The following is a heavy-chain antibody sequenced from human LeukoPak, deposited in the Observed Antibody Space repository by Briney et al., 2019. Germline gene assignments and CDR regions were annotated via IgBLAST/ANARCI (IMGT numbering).Heavy chain of an antibody. D-gene: IGHD3-3*01. J-gene: IGHJ4*02. Sequence: ASVKVSCKASGFTFTSSAVQWVRQARGQRLEWIGWIVVGSGNTNYAQKFQERVTITRDMSTSTAYMELSSLRSEDTAVYYCAAATYYDFWSGHPNFDYWGQGTLVTVSS. V-gene: IGHV1-58*01. CDR2: IVVGSGNT. CDR1: GFTFTSSA. CDR3: AAATYYDFWSGHPNFDY.